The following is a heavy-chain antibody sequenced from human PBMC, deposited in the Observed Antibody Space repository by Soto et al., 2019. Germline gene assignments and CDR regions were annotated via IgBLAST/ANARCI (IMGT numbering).Heavy chain of an antibody. Sequence: GGSLRLSCAASGFTFSTYSMDWVRQAPGKXLEWVSSISSSGTYIHYADSLKGRFTISRDNAKNSLYLQMISLRAEDTAVYYCARDPSDCSSTSCWGYYGLDVWGQGTTVTVSS. D-gene: IGHD2-2*01. CDR3: ARDPSDCSSTSCWGYYGLDV. CDR2: ISSSGTYI. V-gene: IGHV3-21*01. CDR1: GFTFSTYS. J-gene: IGHJ6*02.